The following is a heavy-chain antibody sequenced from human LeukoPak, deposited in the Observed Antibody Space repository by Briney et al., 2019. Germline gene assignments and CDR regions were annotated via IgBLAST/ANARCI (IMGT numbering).Heavy chain of an antibody. J-gene: IGHJ6*02. V-gene: IGHV3-7*03. Sequence: GGSLRLSCAASGFIFSNYWMSWVRQAPGKGLEWVANTHGSEKYYVVSVKGRFTISRDNAKNSLYLQMSSLRPEDTALYYCTKGVRDSTYAQGLKYGMDVWGQGTTVIVSS. CDR1: GFIFSNYW. CDR3: TKGVRDSTYAQGLKYGMDV. CDR2: THGSEK. D-gene: IGHD2-2*01.